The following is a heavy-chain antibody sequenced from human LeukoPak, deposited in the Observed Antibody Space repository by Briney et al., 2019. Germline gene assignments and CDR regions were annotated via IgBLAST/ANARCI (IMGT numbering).Heavy chain of an antibody. CDR2: IYYSGSI. J-gene: IGHJ4*02. CDR3: AKTNSYGYSNFDY. Sequence: PSETLSLTCTVSGGSISSSSYYWGWVRQPPGKGLEWIGSIYYSGSIYYNQSLKSRVTISVYTSKNQFSLKLSSVTAADTAVYYCAKTNSYGYSNFDYWGQGTLVTVSS. V-gene: IGHV4-39*01. D-gene: IGHD5-18*01. CDR1: GGSISSSSYY.